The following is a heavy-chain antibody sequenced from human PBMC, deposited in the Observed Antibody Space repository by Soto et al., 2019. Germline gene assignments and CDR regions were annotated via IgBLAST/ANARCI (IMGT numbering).Heavy chain of an antibody. CDR1: GGDFDNYA. CDR3: ARGTSAQSGYYDHIYKMPGAMDV. V-gene: IGHV1-69*12. Sequence: QAQLMQSGAEVKKPWSSVRISCKAPGGDFDNYALSWVRRAPGQGLEGMGGIIPNFGSANYAPEFQGRVTITADESMRTVYMEIRRLRSEDTAIYYCARGTSAQSGYYDHIYKMPGAMDVWGQGTTVTVSS. J-gene: IGHJ6*02. D-gene: IGHD3-3*01. CDR2: IIPNFGSA.